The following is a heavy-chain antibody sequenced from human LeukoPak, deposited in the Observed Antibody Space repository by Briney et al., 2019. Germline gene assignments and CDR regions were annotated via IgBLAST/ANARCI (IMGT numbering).Heavy chain of an antibody. V-gene: IGHV3-30-3*01. J-gene: IGHJ3*02. D-gene: IGHD2-2*01. Sequence: NKYYADSVKGRFTISRDNSKNTLYLQMNSLRAEDTAVYYCASETRPDIVVVPAALGAFDIWGQGTMVTVSS. CDR3: ASETRPDIVVVPAALGAFDI. CDR2: NK.